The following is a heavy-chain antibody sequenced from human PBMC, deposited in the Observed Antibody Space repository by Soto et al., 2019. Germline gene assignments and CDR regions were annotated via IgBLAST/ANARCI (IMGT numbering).Heavy chain of an antibody. J-gene: IGHJ5*02. Sequence: GESLNISCKGSGYSVTSYWIGLVRQMPGKGLEWMGIIYPGDSDTRYSPSFQGQVTISADKSISTAYLQWSSLKASDTAMYYCARSGYCISTGCHNWFDPWGQGTLVTVSS. CDR2: IYPGDSDT. D-gene: IGHD2-2*01. CDR1: GYSVTSYW. CDR3: ARSGYCISTGCHNWFDP. V-gene: IGHV5-51*01.